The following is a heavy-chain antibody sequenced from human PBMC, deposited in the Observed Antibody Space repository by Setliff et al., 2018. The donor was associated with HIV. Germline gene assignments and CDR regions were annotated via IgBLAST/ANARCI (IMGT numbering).Heavy chain of an antibody. CDR2: INPSGGST. CDR3: ARDLRLHLDDIYGSGTVYGMDV. Sequence: ASVKVSCKASGYTFTIYYMHWVRQAPGQGLEWMGIINPSGGSTSYAQKFQGRVTMTRDTSTSTVYMELSSLRSEDTAVYYCARDLRLHLDDIYGSGTVYGMDVWGQGTTVTVSS. J-gene: IGHJ6*02. D-gene: IGHD3-10*01. CDR1: GYTFTIYY. V-gene: IGHV1-46*01.